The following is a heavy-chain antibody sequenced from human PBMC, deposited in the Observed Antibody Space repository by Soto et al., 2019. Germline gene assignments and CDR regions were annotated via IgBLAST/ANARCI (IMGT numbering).Heavy chain of an antibody. J-gene: IGHJ4*02. Sequence: SETLSLTCSIYSGSFSGYYWSWIRQPPGKGLEWIGEISQSGHTNYSPSLKSRVSISIDTSKKQFSLNLASVSAADTAVYYCARAPKVSGSSQTRPDFWGQGTLVTVSS. D-gene: IGHD6-6*01. CDR1: SGSFSGYY. V-gene: IGHV4-34*01. CDR3: ARAPKVSGSSQTRPDF. CDR2: ISQSGHT.